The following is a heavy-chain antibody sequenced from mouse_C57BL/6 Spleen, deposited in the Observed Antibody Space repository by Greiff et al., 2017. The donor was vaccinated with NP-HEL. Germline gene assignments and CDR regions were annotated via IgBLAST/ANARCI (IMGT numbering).Heavy chain of an antibody. CDR3: ARMDDYVRDFVY. CDR1: GYTFTSYW. D-gene: IGHD2-4*01. J-gene: IGHJ2*01. Sequence: VQLQQSGAELVRPGSSVKLSCKASGYTFTSYWMHWVKQRPIQGLEWIGNIDPSDCETHYNQKFKDKATLTVDKSSSTAYMQLSSLTSEDSAVYYCARMDDYVRDFVYWGQGTTLTVSS. CDR2: IDPSDCET. V-gene: IGHV1-52*01.